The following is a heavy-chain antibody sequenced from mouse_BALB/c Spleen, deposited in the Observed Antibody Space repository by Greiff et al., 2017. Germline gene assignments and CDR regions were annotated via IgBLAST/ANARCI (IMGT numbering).Heavy chain of an antibody. CDR1: GFSLTSYG. D-gene: IGHD2-14*01. V-gene: IGHV2-2*02. CDR3: ARPGTGYYAMDY. CDR2: IWSGGST. J-gene: IGHJ4*01. Sequence: VQLQQSGPGLVQPSQSLSITCTVSGFSLTSYGVHWVRQSPGKGLEWLGVIWSGGSTDYNAAFISRLSISKDNSKSQVFFKMNSLQANDTAIYYCARPGTGYYAMDYWGQGTSVTVSS.